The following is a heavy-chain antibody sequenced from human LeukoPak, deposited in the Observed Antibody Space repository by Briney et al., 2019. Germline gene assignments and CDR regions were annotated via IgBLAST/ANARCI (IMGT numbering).Heavy chain of an antibody. CDR3: ARSRLWLPSDY. CDR2: IYYSGST. D-gene: IGHD5-18*01. Sequence: PSETLSLTCTVSGGSISSYYWSWIRQPPGKGLEWIGYIYYSGSTNYNPSLKSRVTISVDTSKNQFSLKLSSVTAADTAVYYCARSRLWLPSDYWGQGTLVTVSS. J-gene: IGHJ4*02. CDR1: GGSISSYY. V-gene: IGHV4-59*08.